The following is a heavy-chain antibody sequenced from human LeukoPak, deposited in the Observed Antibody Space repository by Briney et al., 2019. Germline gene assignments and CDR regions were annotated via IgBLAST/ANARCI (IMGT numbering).Heavy chain of an antibody. CDR1: GFTLSSYA. CDR3: IVFGDSNH. J-gene: IGHJ5*02. D-gene: IGHD4-17*01. V-gene: IGHV3-23*01. Sequence: GGSLRLSCAASGFTLSSYAMTWVRQAPGRGLEWVSSVDGGGGGTYYADSVKGRFTISRDTSKNTLYLQINSLRVEDTAVYYCIVFGDSNHWGQGTLVTVSS. CDR2: VDGGGGGT.